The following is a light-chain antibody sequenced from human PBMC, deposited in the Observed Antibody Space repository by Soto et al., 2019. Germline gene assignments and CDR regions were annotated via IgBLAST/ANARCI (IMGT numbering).Light chain of an antibody. CDR3: LLSYNDDRV. CDR1: TGAVTSGHF. V-gene: IGLV7-46*01. CDR2: EAS. Sequence: AVVTQEPSVTVSPGGTVTLTCGSSTGAVTSGHFPYWFQQKPGQAPRTLIYEASNKYSWTPARFSGSLLGGKAALTLSGAQPEDEADYYCLLSYNDDRVFGGGTKLTVL. J-gene: IGLJ2*01.